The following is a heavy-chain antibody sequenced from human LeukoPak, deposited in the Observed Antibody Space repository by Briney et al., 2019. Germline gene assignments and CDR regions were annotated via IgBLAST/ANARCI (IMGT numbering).Heavy chain of an antibody. D-gene: IGHD6-19*01. CDR3: AKGQQWLARAAYFDY. Sequence: GGSLRLSCAASGFTFSSYGMHWVRQAPGKGLEWVAVISYDGSNKYYADSVKGRFTISRDNSKNTLYLQMNSLRAEDTAVYYCAKGQQWLARAAYFDYWGQGTLVTVSS. CDR2: ISYDGSNK. CDR1: GFTFSSYG. V-gene: IGHV3-30*18. J-gene: IGHJ4*02.